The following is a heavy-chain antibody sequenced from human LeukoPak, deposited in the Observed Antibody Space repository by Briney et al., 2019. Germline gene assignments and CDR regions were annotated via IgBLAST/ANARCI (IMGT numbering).Heavy chain of an antibody. CDR3: ARVRSLYSSTWYVPRDGFDI. CDR1: GYTFTTYG. Sequence: GAAVKVSCKASGYTFTTYGISWVRQAPGQGLEWMGWISAYNGNTNYAQKFQGRVTITADRTTSTAYMELSSLRSEDTAVYYCARVRSLYSSTWYVPRDGFDIWGQGTMVTVSS. J-gene: IGHJ3*02. CDR2: ISAYNGNT. V-gene: IGHV1-18*01. D-gene: IGHD6-13*01.